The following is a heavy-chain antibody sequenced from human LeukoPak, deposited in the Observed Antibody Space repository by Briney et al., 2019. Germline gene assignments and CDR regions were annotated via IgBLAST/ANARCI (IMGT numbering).Heavy chain of an antibody. J-gene: IGHJ4*02. V-gene: IGHV1-8*01. Sequence: ASVKVSCKASGYTFTSYDINWVRQATGQGLELVGWMNPNSGNTGYAQKFQGRVTMTRNTSISTAYMELSSLRSEDTAVYYCARAVYSSSPELFDYWGQGTLVTVSS. CDR1: GYTFTSYD. CDR3: ARAVYSSSPELFDY. D-gene: IGHD6-6*01. CDR2: MNPNSGNT.